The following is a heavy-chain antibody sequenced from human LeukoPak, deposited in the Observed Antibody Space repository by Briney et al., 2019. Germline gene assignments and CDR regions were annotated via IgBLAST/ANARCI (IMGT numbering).Heavy chain of an antibody. Sequence: SQTLSLTCTVSGGSISSGSYYWSWIRQPAGKGLEWIGRIYTSGSTNYNPSLKSRVTISVDTSKNQFSLKLSSVTAADTAVYYCASELSIAARNYYYYYMDVWGKGTTVTVSS. J-gene: IGHJ6*03. CDR1: GGSISSGSYY. D-gene: IGHD6-6*01. CDR2: IYTSGST. V-gene: IGHV4-61*02. CDR3: ASELSIAARNYYYYYMDV.